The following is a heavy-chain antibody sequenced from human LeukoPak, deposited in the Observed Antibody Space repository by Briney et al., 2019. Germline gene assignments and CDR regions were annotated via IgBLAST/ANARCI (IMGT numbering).Heavy chain of an antibody. CDR2: ISGSSSYI. CDR1: GFTFSNYA. CDR3: ARSSPWDY. V-gene: IGHV3-21*01. Sequence: KPGGSLRLSCAASGFTFSNYAMNWVRQAPGKGLEWVSSISGSSSYIYYADSVKGRFTISRDNAKNSLYLQMNNLRDEDTAVYYCARSSPWDYWGQGTLVTVSS. J-gene: IGHJ4*02.